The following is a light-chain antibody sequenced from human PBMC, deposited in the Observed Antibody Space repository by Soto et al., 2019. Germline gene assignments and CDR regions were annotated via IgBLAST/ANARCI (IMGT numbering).Light chain of an antibody. CDR3: QQSNTMPWT. CDR2: AAS. V-gene: IGKV1-39*01. CDR1: QSISGY. J-gene: IGKJ1*01. Sequence: DIQMTQSPSSLSASVGDRVTIACRASQSISGYLNWYQKKSGQAPKLLMYAASTLQSGVPSRFSGSGSGTEFTLTISSLQPEDSATYFCQQSNTMPWTFGQGTK.